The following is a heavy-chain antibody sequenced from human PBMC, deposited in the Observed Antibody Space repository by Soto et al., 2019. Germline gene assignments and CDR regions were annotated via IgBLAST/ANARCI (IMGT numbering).Heavy chain of an antibody. CDR1: GFIFSSYA. J-gene: IGHJ4*02. CDR3: AKNKVDILTAYPPGPFDI. V-gene: IGHV3-23*01. CDR2: ISASGGST. Sequence: GGSLRLSCAASGFIFSSYAMSWVRQAPGKGLEWVSAISASGGSTYYADSVKGRFIISRDNSKSTLYLQMNSLRAEDTAVYYCAKNKVDILTAYPPGPFDIWGQGTLVTVSS. D-gene: IGHD3-9*01.